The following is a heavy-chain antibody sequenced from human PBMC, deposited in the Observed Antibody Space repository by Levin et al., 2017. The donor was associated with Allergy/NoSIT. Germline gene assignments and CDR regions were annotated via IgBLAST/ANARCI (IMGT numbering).Heavy chain of an antibody. Sequence: SGGSLRLSCTVSGDSISSYYWSWIRQPAGKGLEWIGRIYSSGGSNYNPSLKSRVTMSVDTSKSQFSLKVTSVTAADTAVYYCARAKSWLPFDYWGQGTLVTVSS. CDR3: ARAKSWLPFDY. V-gene: IGHV4-4*07. D-gene: IGHD5-24*01. J-gene: IGHJ4*02. CDR1: GDSISSYY. CDR2: IYSSGGS.